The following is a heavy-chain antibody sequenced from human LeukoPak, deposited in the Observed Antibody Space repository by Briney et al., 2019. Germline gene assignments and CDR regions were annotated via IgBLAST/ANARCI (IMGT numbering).Heavy chain of an antibody. Sequence: PSGTLSLTCAVSGGSISSSNWWSWVRQPPGKGLEWIGEIYHSGSTNYNPSLKSRVTISVDKSKNQFSLKLSSVTAADTAIYYCARATLSNSGYYPLFDSWGQGTLVTVSS. CDR3: ARATLSNSGYYPLFDS. D-gene: IGHD3-22*01. CDR1: GGSISSSNW. J-gene: IGHJ4*02. V-gene: IGHV4-4*02. CDR2: IYHSGST.